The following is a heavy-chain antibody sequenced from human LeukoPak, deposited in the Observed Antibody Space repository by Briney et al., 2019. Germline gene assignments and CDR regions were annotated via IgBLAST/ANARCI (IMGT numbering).Heavy chain of an antibody. D-gene: IGHD1-14*01. CDR2: IWYDGSNK. V-gene: IGHV3-33*01. Sequence: PGRSLRLSCAASGFTFSSYGMHWVRQAPGKGLEWVAVIWYDGSNKYYADSVKGRFTISRDNAKNSLYLQMNSLRAEDTAVYYCARGVTAQNFDYWGQGTLVTVSS. CDR3: ARGVTAQNFDY. CDR1: GFTFSSYG. J-gene: IGHJ4*02.